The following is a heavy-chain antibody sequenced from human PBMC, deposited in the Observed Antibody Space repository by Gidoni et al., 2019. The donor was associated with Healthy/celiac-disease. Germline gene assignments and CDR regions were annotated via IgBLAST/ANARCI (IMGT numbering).Heavy chain of an antibody. J-gene: IGHJ4*02. CDR2: ISSSSSTI. CDR1: GFTFSSYR. V-gene: IGHV3-48*04. CDR3: ARTDRMVRGVNFDY. Sequence: EVQLVESGGGLVQPGGSLRLSCAASGFTFSSYRMNWVRQAPGKGMEWVSYISSSSSTIYYADSEKGRFTISRDNAKNSLYMQMNSLRAEDTAVYYCARTDRMVRGVNFDYWGQGALVTVSS. D-gene: IGHD3-10*01.